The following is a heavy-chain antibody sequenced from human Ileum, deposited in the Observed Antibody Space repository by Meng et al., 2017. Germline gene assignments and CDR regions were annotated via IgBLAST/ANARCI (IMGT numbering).Heavy chain of an antibody. CDR3: AREGPRVDIAATSDYHYVMDV. CDR1: GDSINSGGYY. J-gene: IGHJ6*02. CDR2: IKTSGTT. D-gene: IGHD5-12*01. V-gene: IGHV4-61*02. Sequence: LRLSCTVSGDSINSGGYYWSWVRQPDGKGLEWIGLIKTSGTTDYNPSLTSRVTVSLDTSKNPFSLNLTSVTAAETAISSCAREGPRVDIAATSDYHYVMDVWGQGSAVTVSS.